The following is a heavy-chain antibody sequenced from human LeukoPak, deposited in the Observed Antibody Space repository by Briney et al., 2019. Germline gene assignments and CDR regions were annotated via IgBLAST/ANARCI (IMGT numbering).Heavy chain of an antibody. D-gene: IGHD2-15*01. J-gene: IGHJ3*02. CDR1: GYTFTSYV. V-gene: IGHV1-18*04. Sequence: ASVKVSCKASGYTFTSYVISWVRQALGPGVWWMGWICAYNGNTHSAQTLRGTVTLTPDRSTSTAYMELRSLRSDDTAVYYCAIKPVVVVAATDDAFDIWGQGTMVTVSS. CDR3: AIKPVVVVAATDDAFDI. CDR2: ICAYNGNT.